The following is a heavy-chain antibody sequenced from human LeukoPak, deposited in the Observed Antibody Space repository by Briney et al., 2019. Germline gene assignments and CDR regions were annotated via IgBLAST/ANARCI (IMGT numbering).Heavy chain of an antibody. Sequence: VKVSCKASGGTFSSYAISWVRPAPGQGLEWMGGIIPIFGTANYAQKFQGRVTITADKSTSTAYMELSSLRSEDTAVYYCAADFRRHSSSWYPLEYNWFDPWGQGTLVTVSS. D-gene: IGHD6-13*01. CDR1: GGTFSSYA. CDR2: IIPIFGTA. J-gene: IGHJ5*02. CDR3: AADFRRHSSSWYPLEYNWFDP. V-gene: IGHV1-69*06.